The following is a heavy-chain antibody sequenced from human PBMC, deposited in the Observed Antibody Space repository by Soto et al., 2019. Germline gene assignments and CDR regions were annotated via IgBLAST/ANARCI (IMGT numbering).Heavy chain of an antibody. J-gene: IGHJ4*02. Sequence: GASVKVSCKASGYMFTTYDIMWVRQATGQGLEWVGGMNPNTGHTGYAQKFQGRITMTRDPSISTAYMELSSLRSDDTAVYYCARAATYDYPLGSGAHYWGQGTLVTVSS. CDR3: ARAATYDYPLGSGAHY. CDR1: GYMFTTYD. V-gene: IGHV1-8*01. D-gene: IGHD3-10*01. CDR2: MNPNTGHT.